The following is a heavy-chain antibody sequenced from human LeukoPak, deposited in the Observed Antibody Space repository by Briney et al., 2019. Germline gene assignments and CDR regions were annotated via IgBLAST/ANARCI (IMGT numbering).Heavy chain of an antibody. CDR3: TTEGDFWSGYLDDAFDI. J-gene: IGHJ3*02. CDR2: ISGSGGST. Sequence: PGGSLRLSCAASGFTFSSYAMSWVRQAPGKGLEWVSAISGSGGSTYYADSVKGRFTISRDNSKNTLYLQMNSLKTEDTAVYYCTTEGDFWSGYLDDAFDIWGQGTMVTVSS. D-gene: IGHD3-3*01. CDR1: GFTFSSYA. V-gene: IGHV3-23*01.